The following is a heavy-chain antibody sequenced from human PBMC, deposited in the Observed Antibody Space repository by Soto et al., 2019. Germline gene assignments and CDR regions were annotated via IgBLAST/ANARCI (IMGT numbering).Heavy chain of an antibody. CDR1: GYEFTTFW. J-gene: IGHJ3*01. D-gene: IGHD2-15*01. CDR3: ARPASGGSRDAFDV. Sequence: PGESLKISCKASGYEFTTFWLNWVRQTPGKGLEWLGRIDPTDSFTNYSPPFEGHVTISVDRSISTAYLQWNSLQASDTAIYYCARPASGGSRDAFDVWGQGTTVTVSS. V-gene: IGHV5-10-1*01. CDR2: IDPTDSFT.